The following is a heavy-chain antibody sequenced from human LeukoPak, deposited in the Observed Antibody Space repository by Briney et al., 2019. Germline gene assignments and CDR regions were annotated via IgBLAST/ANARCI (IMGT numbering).Heavy chain of an antibody. J-gene: IGHJ4*02. V-gene: IGHV1-18*01. CDR3: AKFLYGGNAAIFDY. CDR1: GYTFTSYG. Sequence: ASVKVSCKASGYTFTSYGISWVRQAPGQGLEWMGWISAYNGNTNYAQKLQGRVTMTTDTSTSTAYMELRSLRSDDTAVYYCAKFLYGGNAAIFDYWGQGTLVTVSS. D-gene: IGHD4-23*01. CDR2: ISAYNGNT.